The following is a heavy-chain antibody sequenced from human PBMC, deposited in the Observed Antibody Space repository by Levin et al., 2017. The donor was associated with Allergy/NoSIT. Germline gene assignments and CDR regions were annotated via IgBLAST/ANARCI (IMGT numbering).Heavy chain of an antibody. CDR1: GYNFTNYG. CDR2: ISAYNGNT. D-gene: IGHD3-3*01. J-gene: IGHJ6*03. CDR3: ARVGIDFWGVYQKSWGYMDV. Sequence: GESLKISCKASGYNFTNYGISWVRQAPGQGLEWMGWISAYNGNTNYAQKFQGRISMTIQTSTNTAYMELRSLRSDDTAVYYCARVGIDFWGVYQKSWGYMDVWGQGTTVTVSS. V-gene: IGHV1-18*01.